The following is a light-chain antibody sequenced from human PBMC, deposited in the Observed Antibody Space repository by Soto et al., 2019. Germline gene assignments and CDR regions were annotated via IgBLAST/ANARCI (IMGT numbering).Light chain of an antibody. CDR1: QSVSSNY. V-gene: IGKV3-20*01. CDR2: GVS. CDR3: LQYGSLPVT. Sequence: EIVLTQSPGTLSLSPGERATLSCRASQSVSSNYLAWYQQKPGQATRLLMYGVSSRATGIPDRFSGSGSGTDFTLTISRLEPEDFAVYYCLQYGSLPVTLGQGTKVEIK. J-gene: IGKJ1*01.